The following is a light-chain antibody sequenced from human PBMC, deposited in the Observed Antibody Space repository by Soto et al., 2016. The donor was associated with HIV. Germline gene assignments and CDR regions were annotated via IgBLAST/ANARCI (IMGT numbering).Light chain of an antibody. J-gene: IGKJ4*01. CDR2: AAS. V-gene: IGKV1-39*01. CDR3: QQSYSTPALT. CDR1: QSISSY. Sequence: DIQMTQSPSSLSAFVGDRVTITCRASQSISSYLNWYQQKPGKAPKLLIYAASSLQSGVPSRFSGSGSGTDFTLTISSLQPEDFATYNCQQSYSTPALTFGGGAKVEIK.